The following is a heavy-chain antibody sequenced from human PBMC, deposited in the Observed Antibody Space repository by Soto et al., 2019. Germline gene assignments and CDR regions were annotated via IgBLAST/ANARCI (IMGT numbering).Heavy chain of an antibody. V-gene: IGHV3-49*03. D-gene: IGHD1-26*01. CDR3: TRDISPGTRAFDI. J-gene: IGHJ3*02. Sequence: GSLRLSCTASGFTFFDFHMIFFRHSPCKWLEWIIFTTIKAHGGTTYYAASVKGRFTISRDDSASIAYLQMNSLKTEDTAVYFCTRDISPGTRAFDIWGQGTMVTVSS. CDR2: TTIKAHGGTT. CDR1: GFTFFDFH.